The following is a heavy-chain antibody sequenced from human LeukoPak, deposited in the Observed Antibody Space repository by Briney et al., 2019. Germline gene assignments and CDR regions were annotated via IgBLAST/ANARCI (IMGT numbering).Heavy chain of an antibody. CDR2: INHSGST. CDR1: GGSFSGYY. D-gene: IGHD3-10*01. V-gene: IGHV4-34*01. J-gene: IGHJ5*02. CDR3: ARGALLWFGELLEEWFDP. Sequence: SETLSLTCAVYGGSFSGYYWIWIRQPPGKGLEWIGEINHSGSTNYNPSLKSRVTISVDTSKNQFSLKLSSVTAADTAVYYCARGALLWFGELLEEWFDPWGQGTLVTVSS.